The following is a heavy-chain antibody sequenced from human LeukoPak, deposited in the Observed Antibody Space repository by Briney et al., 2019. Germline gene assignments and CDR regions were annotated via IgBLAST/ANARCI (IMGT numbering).Heavy chain of an antibody. D-gene: IGHD1-14*01. Sequence: SGPTLVKPTQTLTLTCSFSGFSLSTTGVGVGWIRQSPGKALEWLALIYWDDDKRYNPSLKTRLTIVKDTSNNHVVLLMTNMYPVDTATYYCAHRRSGYNWNHGDFDYWGQGNPVTVSS. V-gene: IGHV2-5*02. CDR1: GFSLSTTGVG. CDR2: IYWDDDK. CDR3: AHRRSGYNWNHGDFDY. J-gene: IGHJ4*02.